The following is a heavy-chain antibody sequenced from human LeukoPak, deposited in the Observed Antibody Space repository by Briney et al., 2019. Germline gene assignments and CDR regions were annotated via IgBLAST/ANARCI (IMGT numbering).Heavy chain of an antibody. CDR2: IYYSGST. J-gene: IGHJ4*02. D-gene: IGHD5-12*01. V-gene: IGHV4-59*01. CDR3: ASYSGYDKTFDY. CDR1: GGSISSYY. Sequence: PSETLSLTCTVSGGSISSYYWSWIRQPPGKGLEWIGYIYYSGSTNYNPSLKGRVTISVDTSKNQFSLKLSSVTAAATAVYYCASYSGYDKTFDYWGQGTLVTVSS.